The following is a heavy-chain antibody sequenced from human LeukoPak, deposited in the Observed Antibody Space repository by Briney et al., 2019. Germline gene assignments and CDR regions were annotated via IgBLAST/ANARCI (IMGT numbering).Heavy chain of an antibody. V-gene: IGHV4-34*01. Sequence: SETLSLTCAVYGVSFSGYYWSWIRQPPGKGLEWIGEINHSGSTNYNPSLKSRVTISVDTSKNQFSLKLSSVTAADTAVYYCARGYRGYCSGGSCYEFDYWGQGTLVTVSS. CDR2: INHSGST. J-gene: IGHJ4*02. CDR3: ARGYRGYCSGGSCYEFDY. CDR1: GVSFSGYY. D-gene: IGHD2-15*01.